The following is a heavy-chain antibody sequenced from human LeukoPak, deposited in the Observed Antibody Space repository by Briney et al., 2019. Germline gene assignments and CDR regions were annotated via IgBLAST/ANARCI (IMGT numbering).Heavy chain of an antibody. Sequence: GGSLRLSCAASGFTFSDAWMSWVRQAPGKGLEWVGRIRSTTNGGTRDYAAPVKGGFTISRDDSQNTLYLQMNSLQSEDTAVYYCTTEYSGSRYGYWGQGTLVTVSS. CDR2: IRSTTNGGTR. CDR1: GFTFSDAW. V-gene: IGHV3-15*01. J-gene: IGHJ4*02. CDR3: TTEYSGSRYGY. D-gene: IGHD6-13*01.